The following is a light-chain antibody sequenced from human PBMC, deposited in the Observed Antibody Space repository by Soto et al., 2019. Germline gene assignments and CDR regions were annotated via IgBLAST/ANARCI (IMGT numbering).Light chain of an antibody. CDR2: EAS. J-gene: IGKJ1*01. Sequence: DIQMTQSPSTLSASVGDRVTITCRASQSTSTWLAWYQQRPGKTPKLLISEASKLESGVPSRFSGSGCGTEFTLTISSLQPDDYATYYCQQYLTSPYAFGQGTKVEIK. CDR1: QSTSTW. CDR3: QQYLTSPYA. V-gene: IGKV1-5*03.